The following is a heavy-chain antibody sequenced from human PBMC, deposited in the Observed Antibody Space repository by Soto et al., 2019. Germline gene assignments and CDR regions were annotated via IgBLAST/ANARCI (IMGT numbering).Heavy chain of an antibody. Sequence: GGSLRLSCAASGFTFSSYAMSWVRQAPGKGLEWVSAISGSGGSTYYADSVKGRFTISRDNSKNTLYLQMNSLRAEDTAVYYCAKDYDFWSGYYIHPWFDPWGQGTLVTVSS. D-gene: IGHD3-3*01. J-gene: IGHJ5*02. CDR3: AKDYDFWSGYYIHPWFDP. V-gene: IGHV3-23*01. CDR1: GFTFSSYA. CDR2: ISGSGGST.